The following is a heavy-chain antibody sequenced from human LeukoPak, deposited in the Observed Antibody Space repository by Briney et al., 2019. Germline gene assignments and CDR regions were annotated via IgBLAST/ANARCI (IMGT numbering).Heavy chain of an antibody. CDR1: GLTFSSYA. CDR3: AKAPDHRAPNGYFDP. V-gene: IGHV3-23*01. CDR2: ISGNGDST. Sequence: GGSLSLSCAVSGLTFSSYAMSWVRQAPGKGLEWVSGISGNGDSTHYAESVKGRFTISRDNSKNTLFLQMNSLRAEDTAVYYCAKAPDHRAPNGYFDPWGQGTLVTVSS. D-gene: IGHD6-13*01. J-gene: IGHJ5*02.